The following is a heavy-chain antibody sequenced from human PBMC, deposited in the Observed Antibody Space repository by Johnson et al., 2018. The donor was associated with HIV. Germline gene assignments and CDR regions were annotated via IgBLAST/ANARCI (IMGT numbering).Heavy chain of an antibody. D-gene: IGHD1-26*01. CDR3: AKSGFSGSYQGAYDI. CDR2: IDWTGAST. V-gene: IGHV3-20*04. J-gene: IGHJ3*02. Sequence: VQLVESGGGLIQPGGSLRLSCVGSGFIFDDYGMSWVRQVPGKGLEWVSGIDWTGASTGYADSVRGRFTISRDNSKNTLYLQMNSLRAEDTAVYYCAKSGFSGSYQGAYDIWGQGTMVTVSS. CDR1: GFIFDDYG.